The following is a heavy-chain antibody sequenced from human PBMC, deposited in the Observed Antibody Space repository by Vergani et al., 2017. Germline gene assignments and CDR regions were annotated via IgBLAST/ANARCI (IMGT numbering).Heavy chain of an antibody. CDR3: ARGDNYDILTGYPISYYYYYYMDV. CDR1: GFTFSDYY. J-gene: IGHJ6*03. V-gene: IGHV3-11*01. Sequence: QVQLVESGGGLVKPGGSLRLSCAASGFTFSDYYMSWIRQAPGKGLEWVSYISSSGSTIYYADSVKGRFTISRDNAKNSLYLQMNSLRAEDTAVYYCARGDNYDILTGYPISYYYYYYMDVWSKGTTVTVSS. D-gene: IGHD3-9*01. CDR2: ISSSGSTI.